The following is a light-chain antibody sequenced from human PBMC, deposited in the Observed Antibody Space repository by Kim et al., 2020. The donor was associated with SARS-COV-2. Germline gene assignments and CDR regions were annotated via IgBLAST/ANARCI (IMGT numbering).Light chain of an antibody. V-gene: IGLV3-1*01. CDR3: QAWDSSTGV. CDR1: KLGDKY. J-gene: IGLJ2*01. CDR2: QDR. Sequence: SYELTQPPSVSVSPGQTASITCSGDKLGDKYACWYQQKAGQSPVLVIYQDRKRPSGIPERFSGSNSGNTATLTISGTHAMDEADYYCQAWDSSTGVFGGG.